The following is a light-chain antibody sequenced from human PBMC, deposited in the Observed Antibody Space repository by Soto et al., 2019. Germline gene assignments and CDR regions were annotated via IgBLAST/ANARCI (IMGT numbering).Light chain of an antibody. CDR3: QTWGPGIRV. CDR2: LNSDGSH. Sequence: QLVLTQSPSASASLGASVKLTCTLSSGHSSYAIAWQQQQPEKGPRYLMKLNSDGSHSKGDGIPDRFSGSSSGAERYLTISSLQSEDEADYYCQTWGPGIRVFGTGTKLTVL. CDR1: SGHSSYA. V-gene: IGLV4-69*01. J-gene: IGLJ1*01.